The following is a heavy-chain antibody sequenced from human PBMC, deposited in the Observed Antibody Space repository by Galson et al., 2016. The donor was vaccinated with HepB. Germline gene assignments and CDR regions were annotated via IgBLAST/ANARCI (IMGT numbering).Heavy chain of an antibody. CDR1: GGSISSGDFY. CDR2: IYYTGST. CDR3: ARDRNSISYSGYDFGFET. J-gene: IGHJ5*02. Sequence: LSLTCTVSGGSISSGDFYWNWIRQSPGKGLEWIGSIYYTGSTFYNPSLKRRVTISIDTSKNQFTLKLTSVTAADTAMYFCARDRNSISYSGYDFGFETWGQGTRGTGSS. D-gene: IGHD5-12*01. V-gene: IGHV4-30-4*01.